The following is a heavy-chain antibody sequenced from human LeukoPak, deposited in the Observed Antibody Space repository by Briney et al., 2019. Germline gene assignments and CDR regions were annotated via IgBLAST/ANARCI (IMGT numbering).Heavy chain of an antibody. CDR2: ISGSGGST. J-gene: IGHJ4*02. V-gene: IGHV3-23*01. CDR3: AKTPYYDFWSGYYLFDY. Sequence: PGGSLRLSCAASGFTFSSYAMSWVRQAPGKGLEWVPAISGSGGSTYYADSVKGRFTISRDNSKNTLYLQMNSLRAEDTAVYYCAKTPYYDFWSGYYLFDYWGQGTLVTVSS. D-gene: IGHD3-3*01. CDR1: GFTFSSYA.